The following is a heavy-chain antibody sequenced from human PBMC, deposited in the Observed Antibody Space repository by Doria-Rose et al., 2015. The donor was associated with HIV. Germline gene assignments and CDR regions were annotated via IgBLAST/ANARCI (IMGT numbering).Heavy chain of an antibody. Sequence: QITLKEPGPVLVKPTETLTLTCTVSGVSLSSPGMGVSWIRQPPGKALEWLAYIFSDDERDYKTSLKSRLTISSGTSKSQVVLTMTDMDPVDTATYYCARIKSSRWYHKYYFDFWGQGTLVIVSA. V-gene: IGHV2-26*01. CDR1: GVSLSSPGMG. CDR2: IFSDDER. J-gene: IGHJ4*02. CDR3: ARIKSSRWYHKYYFDF. D-gene: IGHD6-13*01.